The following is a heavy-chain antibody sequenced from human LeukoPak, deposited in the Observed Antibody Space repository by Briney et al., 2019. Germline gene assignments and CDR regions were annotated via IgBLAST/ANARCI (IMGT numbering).Heavy chain of an antibody. V-gene: IGHV4-59*01. CDR2: IYYSGST. CDR3: ARDRGRSGWLGY. D-gene: IGHD6-19*01. J-gene: IGHJ4*02. CDR1: GGSISSYY. Sequence: SETLSLTCTVSGGSISSYYWSWIRQPPGKGLEWIGYIYYSGSTNYNPSLKSRVTISVDTSKNQFSLKLSSVTAADTAVYYCARDRGRSGWLGYWGQGTLVTVSS.